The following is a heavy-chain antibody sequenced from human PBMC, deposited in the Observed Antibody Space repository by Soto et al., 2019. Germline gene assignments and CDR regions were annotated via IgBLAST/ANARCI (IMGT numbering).Heavy chain of an antibody. CDR2: IIPIFGTP. J-gene: IGHJ4*02. CDR1: GGIFSTYA. Sequence: QVQLVQSGAEVKKPGSSVKVSCKASGGIFSTYAISWLRQAPGQGLEWMGGIIPIFGTPNYAQRFQGRVTITADESTSTAYMERGRVRSEDTAVYYCARDRDDYGSGNYYNRIDFWGQGTLVTVSS. V-gene: IGHV1-69*01. CDR3: ARDRDDYGSGNYYNRIDF. D-gene: IGHD3-10*01.